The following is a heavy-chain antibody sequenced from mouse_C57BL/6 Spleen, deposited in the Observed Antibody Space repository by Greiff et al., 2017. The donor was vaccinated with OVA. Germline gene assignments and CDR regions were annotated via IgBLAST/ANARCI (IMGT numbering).Heavy chain of an antibody. D-gene: IGHD1-1*01. CDR1: GYTFTSYW. J-gene: IGHJ2*01. CDR3: ASVYYGSSFFDY. Sequence: QVQLQQPGAELVRPGSSVKLSCKASGYTFTSYWMHWVKQRPIQGLEWIGNIDPSDSETHYNQKFKDKATLTVDKSSSTAYMQLSSLTSEDSAVYYCASVYYGSSFFDYWGQGTTLTVSS. CDR2: IDPSDSET. V-gene: IGHV1-52*01.